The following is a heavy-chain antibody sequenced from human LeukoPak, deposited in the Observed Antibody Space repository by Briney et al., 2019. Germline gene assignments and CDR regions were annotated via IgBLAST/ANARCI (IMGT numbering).Heavy chain of an antibody. Sequence: GGSLRLSCAASGFTFSSYGMHWVRQAPGKGLEWVAFIRYDGSNKYYADSVKGRFTISRDNSKNTLYLQMNSLRAEDMAVYYCAKDREWFITMIVVVPLFDYWGQGTLVTVSS. J-gene: IGHJ4*02. V-gene: IGHV3-30*02. D-gene: IGHD3-22*01. CDR2: IRYDGSNK. CDR1: GFTFSSYG. CDR3: AKDREWFITMIVVVPLFDY.